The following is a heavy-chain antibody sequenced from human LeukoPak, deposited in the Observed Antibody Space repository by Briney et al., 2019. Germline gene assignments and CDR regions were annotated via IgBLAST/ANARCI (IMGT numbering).Heavy chain of an antibody. CDR2: ISGGGGST. Sequence: GGSLRLSCAASGFTFTSYSMNWVRQAPGKGLEWVSTISGGGGSTYYADSVKGRFTISRDNSKNTLYLQVNSLRAEDTAVYYCAKHSSSYYYGMDVWGQGTTVTVSS. CDR3: AKHSSSYYYGMDV. CDR1: GFTFTSYS. D-gene: IGHD6-13*01. V-gene: IGHV3-23*01. J-gene: IGHJ6*02.